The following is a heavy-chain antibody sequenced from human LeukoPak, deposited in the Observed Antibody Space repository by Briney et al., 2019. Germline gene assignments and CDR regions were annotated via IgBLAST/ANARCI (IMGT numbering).Heavy chain of an antibody. J-gene: IGHJ6*03. CDR1: GFTFDDYA. CDR2: ISWNSGSI. D-gene: IGHD3-3*02. V-gene: IGHV3-9*03. CDR3: AKSRGLAPLGNYMDV. Sequence: GRSLRLSCAASGFTFDDYAMHWVRQAPGKGLEWVSGISWNSGSIGYADSVKGRFTISRDNAKNSLYLQMNSLRAEDMALYYCAKSRGLAPLGNYMDVWGKGTTVTVSS.